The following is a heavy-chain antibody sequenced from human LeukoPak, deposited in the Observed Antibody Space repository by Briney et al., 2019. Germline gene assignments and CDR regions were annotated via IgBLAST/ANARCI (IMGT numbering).Heavy chain of an antibody. V-gene: IGHV1-24*01. CDR3: ATAYDFWSGTHLLWEPPSY. CDR2: FDPEDGET. CDR1: GYTFTSYG. J-gene: IGHJ4*02. D-gene: IGHD3-3*01. Sequence: ASVKVSCKASGYTFTSYGISWVRQAPGKGLEWMGGFDPEDGETIYAQKFQGRVTMTEDTSTDTAYMELSSLRSEDTAVYYCATAYDFWSGTHLLWEPPSYWGQGTLVTVSS.